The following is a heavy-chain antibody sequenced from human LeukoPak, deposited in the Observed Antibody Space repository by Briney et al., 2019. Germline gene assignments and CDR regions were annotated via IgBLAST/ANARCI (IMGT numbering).Heavy chain of an antibody. Sequence: GASVKVSCKASGYTFTSYDINWVRQATGQGLEWMGWMNPNSGNTGYAQKFQGRVTMTRNTSISTAYMELSSLRSEDTAVYYCARDLRYFDWFFDYWGQGTLVTVSS. CDR1: GYTFTSYD. CDR2: MNPNSGNT. J-gene: IGHJ4*02. D-gene: IGHD3-9*01. V-gene: IGHV1-8*01. CDR3: ARDLRYFDWFFDY.